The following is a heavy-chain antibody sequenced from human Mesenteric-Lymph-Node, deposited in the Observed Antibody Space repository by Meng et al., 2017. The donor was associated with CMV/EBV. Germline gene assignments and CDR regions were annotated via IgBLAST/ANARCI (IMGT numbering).Heavy chain of an antibody. Sequence: ASVKVSCKASGYTFTSYGISWVRQAPGQGLEWMGWIYAYNGNTNYAQKLQGRVTMTTDTSTNTANMELRSLRYDDTAVYYCAGDRVGRGAANAYLYRMDVWGQGTTVTVSS. D-gene: IGHD6-13*01. CDR1: GYTFTSYG. V-gene: IGHV1-18*01. J-gene: IGHJ6*02. CDR2: IYAYNGNT. CDR3: AGDRVGRGAANAYLYRMDV.